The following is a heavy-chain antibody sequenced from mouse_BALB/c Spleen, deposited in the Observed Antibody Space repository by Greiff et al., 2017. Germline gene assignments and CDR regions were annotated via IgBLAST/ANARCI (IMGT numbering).Heavy chain of an antibody. Sequence: EVKLMESGGGLVKPGGSLKLSCAASGFTFSSYAMSWVRQTPEKRLEWVATISSGGSYTYYPDSVKGRFTISRDNAKNTLYLQMSSLRSEDTAMYYCARFLDGYYPDYWGQGTTLTVSS. CDR1: GFTFSSYA. V-gene: IGHV5-9-3*01. J-gene: IGHJ2*01. CDR2: ISSGGSYT. D-gene: IGHD2-3*01. CDR3: ARFLDGYYPDY.